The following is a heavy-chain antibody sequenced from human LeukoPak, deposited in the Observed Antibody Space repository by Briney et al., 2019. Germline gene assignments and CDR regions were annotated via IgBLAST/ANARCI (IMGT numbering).Heavy chain of an antibody. CDR2: ISYDGRNE. D-gene: IGHD6-6*01. J-gene: IGHJ6*03. Sequence: PGGSLRLSCAPSGFTFSNYGMHWVRQAPGKGLDWVAVISYDGRNEYYADSVKGRFTISRDNSKNTLYPQMNSLRVEDTAVYYCAKDQKSKSSSSNYYYYYMDVWGKGTTVTVSS. CDR1: GFTFSNYG. V-gene: IGHV3-30*18. CDR3: AKDQKSKSSSSNYYYYYMDV.